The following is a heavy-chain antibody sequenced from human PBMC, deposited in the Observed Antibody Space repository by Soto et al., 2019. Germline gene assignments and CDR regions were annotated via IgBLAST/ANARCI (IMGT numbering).Heavy chain of an antibody. CDR1: GDSIRSSY. D-gene: IGHD3-9*01. CDR2: TYYSGNT. CDR3: ALIFVWRFDP. V-gene: IGHV4-59*01. Sequence: QVQLQESGPALVKPSETLSLTCSVSGDSIRSSYWSWIRQPPGKGLQWIGSTYYSGNTNYNPSLKSRVTISVDTSKNQVSRTLNSVTAADTAVYYCALIFVWRFDPWGQGALVTVSS. J-gene: IGHJ5*02.